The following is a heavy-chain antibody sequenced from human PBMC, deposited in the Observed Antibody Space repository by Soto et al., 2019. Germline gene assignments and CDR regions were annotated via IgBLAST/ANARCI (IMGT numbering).Heavy chain of an antibody. J-gene: IGHJ4*02. CDR2: INPSGGST. CDR3: ARKGQKYSSSSVDDY. D-gene: IGHD6-13*01. Sequence: ASVKVSCKASGYTFASYYMHWVRQAPGQGLEWMGIINPSGGSTSYAQKFQGRVTMTRDTSTSTVYMELSSLRSEDTAVYYCARKGQKYSSSSVDDYWGQGTLVTVSS. V-gene: IGHV1-46*01. CDR1: GYTFASYY.